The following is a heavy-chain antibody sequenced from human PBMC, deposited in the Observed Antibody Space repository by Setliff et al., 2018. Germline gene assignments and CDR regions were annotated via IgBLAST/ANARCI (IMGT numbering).Heavy chain of an antibody. CDR1: GGSFSGYY. V-gene: IGHV4-34*01. Sequence: LSLTCAVYGGSFSGYYWNWIRQAPGKGLEWSGEINHRGTTSYTPSLKGRVTISVDTSKNLFSLKLSSVTAADTAVYFCARGPRFDYESPTYRRRFDPWGQGTAVTVS. D-gene: IGHD3-22*01. CDR3: ARGPRFDYESPTYRRRFDP. CDR2: INHRGTT. J-gene: IGHJ5*02.